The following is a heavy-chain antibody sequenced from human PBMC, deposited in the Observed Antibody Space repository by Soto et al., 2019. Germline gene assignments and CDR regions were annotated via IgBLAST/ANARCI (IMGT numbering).Heavy chain of an antibody. D-gene: IGHD3-16*01. Sequence: EVQLVESGGGLVQPGGSLRLSCAASGFTFSNYWMHWVRQAPGKGPVWVSRINTDGSTTNYADSVKGRFTISRDNAKTTLSLQTNSLGAEDTAVYYCARDLGGYASHWGQGTLVTVSS. CDR1: GFTFSNYW. J-gene: IGHJ4*02. V-gene: IGHV3-74*01. CDR2: INTDGSTT. CDR3: ARDLGGYASH.